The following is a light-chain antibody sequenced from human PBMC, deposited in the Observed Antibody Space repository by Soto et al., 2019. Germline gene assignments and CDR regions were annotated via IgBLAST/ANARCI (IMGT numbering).Light chain of an antibody. CDR2: DES. J-gene: IGKJ1*01. CDR1: QSISNW. CDR3: LQYNSHST. V-gene: IGKV1-5*01. Sequence: IQMTQSPPTPPASVGDRVTITCRASQSISNWLAWYQRKPGTAPKILIYDESSLESGVPSRINDSASATEFPITIRRLQPEEFATYYCLQYNSHSTLGQGTKVDIK.